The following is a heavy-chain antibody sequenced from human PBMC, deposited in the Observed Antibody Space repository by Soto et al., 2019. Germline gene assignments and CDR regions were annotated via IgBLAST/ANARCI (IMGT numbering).Heavy chain of an antibody. CDR3: ARGPRRYDFWSGYYDY. CDR2: IIPIFGTA. J-gene: IGHJ4*02. V-gene: IGHV1-69*06. CDR1: VGTFSSYA. Sequence: SVKVSCKASVGTFSSYAISWVRQAPGQGLEWMGGIIPIFGTANYAQKFQGRVTITADKSTSTAYMELSSLRSEDTAVYYCARGPRRYDFWSGYYDYWGQGTLVTVSS. D-gene: IGHD3-3*01.